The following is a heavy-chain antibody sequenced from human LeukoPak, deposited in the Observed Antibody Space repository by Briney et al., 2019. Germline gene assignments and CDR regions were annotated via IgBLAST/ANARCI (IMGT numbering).Heavy chain of an antibody. CDR3: ARESGGVLHLFDY. Sequence: ASVKVSCKASGYTFTSYYMHWVRQAPGQGLEWMGLINPTGGSTGYAQKFQGRVTITRNTSISKAYMELSSLRSEDTAVYYCARESGGVLHLFDYWGQGTLVTVSS. J-gene: IGHJ4*02. CDR2: INPTGGST. CDR1: GYTFTSYY. V-gene: IGHV1-46*01. D-gene: IGHD3-16*01.